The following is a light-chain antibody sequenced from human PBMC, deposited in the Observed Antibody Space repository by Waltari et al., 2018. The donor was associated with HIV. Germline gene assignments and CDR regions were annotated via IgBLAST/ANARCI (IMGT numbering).Light chain of an antibody. V-gene: IGKV3-11*01. CDR1: QSVSSY. CDR2: DAS. J-gene: IGKJ4*01. Sequence: EIVLTQSPATLSLSPGERATLSCRASQSVSSYLAWYQHKPGQAPRLFIYDASNRATGIPARFSGSGSGTDFTLTISSLEPEDFAVYYCQQRSNWLTFGGGTKVEIK. CDR3: QQRSNWLT.